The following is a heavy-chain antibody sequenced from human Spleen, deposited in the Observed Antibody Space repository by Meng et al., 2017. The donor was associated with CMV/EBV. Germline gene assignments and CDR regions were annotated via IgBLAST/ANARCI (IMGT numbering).Heavy chain of an antibody. J-gene: IGHJ3*02. CDR3: AKAPGKDAFDI. CDR1: GFTFSRND. V-gene: IGHV3-13*01. Sequence: GESLKISCAASGFTFSRNDMHWVRQPVGKGLEWVSTIGTAGDKSYAASVKGRFTISRDNAKNSLYLQMNSLRAEDTALYYCAKAPGKDAFDIWGQGTMVTVSS. CDR2: IGTAGDK.